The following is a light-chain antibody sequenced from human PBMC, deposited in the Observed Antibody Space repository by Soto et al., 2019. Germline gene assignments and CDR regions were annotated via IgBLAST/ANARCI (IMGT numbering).Light chain of an antibody. J-gene: IGLJ3*02. CDR3: SSYTSFSTLV. CDR2: EVT. V-gene: IGLV2-14*01. CDR1: NSDVGGYNY. Sequence: QSALTQPASVSGSPGQSITISCTGTNSDVGGYNYVSWYQLHPGKAPKLMIYEVTNRPSGVSNRFSGSKSGKTASLTISGLQADDEADYYCSSYTSFSTLVFGGGTKLTVL.